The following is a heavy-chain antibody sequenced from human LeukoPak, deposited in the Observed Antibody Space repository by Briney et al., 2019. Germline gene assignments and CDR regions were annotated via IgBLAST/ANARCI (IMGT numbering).Heavy chain of an antibody. CDR1: GFTFSTYA. CDR3: ATGDCDGACQHFDS. CDR2: ISYDGANK. V-gene: IGHV3-30-3*01. D-gene: IGHD2-21*02. J-gene: IGHJ4*02. Sequence: GGSLRLSCAASGFTFSTYAMHWVRQAPGQGLEWVALISYDGANKYYPDSVKGRFTISRDNSENTLYLQMNSLKIDDTALYFCATGDCDGACQHFDSWGQGTLVTVSS.